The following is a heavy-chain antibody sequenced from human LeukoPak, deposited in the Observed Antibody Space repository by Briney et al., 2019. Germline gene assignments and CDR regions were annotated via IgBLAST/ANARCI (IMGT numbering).Heavy chain of an antibody. J-gene: IGHJ4*02. CDR3: ARGDKAMVPDY. CDR1: GFTFSGYE. CDR2: ISSGSTI. D-gene: IGHD5-18*01. V-gene: IGHV3-48*03. Sequence: GGSLRLSCAASGFTFSGYEMNWVRQAPGKGLEWVSYISSGSTIYYADSVKGRFTISRDNAKNSLYLQMNSLRAEDTAVYYCARGDKAMVPDYWGQGALVTVSS.